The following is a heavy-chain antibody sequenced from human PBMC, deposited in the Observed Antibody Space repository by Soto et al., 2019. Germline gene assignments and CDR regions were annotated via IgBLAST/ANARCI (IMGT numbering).Heavy chain of an antibody. CDR3: ARHEYSSSFAYNWFDP. CDR2: IYYSGST. Sequence: SETLSLTCTVSGGSISSYYWGWIRQPPGKGLEWIGSIYYSGSTYYNPSLKSRVTISVDTSKNQFSLKLSSVTAADTAVYYCARHEYSSSFAYNWFDPWGQGTLVTV. V-gene: IGHV4-39*01. J-gene: IGHJ5*02. D-gene: IGHD6-6*01. CDR1: GGSISSYY.